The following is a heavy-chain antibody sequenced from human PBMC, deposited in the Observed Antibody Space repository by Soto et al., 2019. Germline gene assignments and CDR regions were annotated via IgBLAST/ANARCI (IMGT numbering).Heavy chain of an antibody. V-gene: IGHV3-23*01. D-gene: IGHD6-19*01. CDR1: GFTFRTYT. Sequence: PWGSLRLSCAASGFTFRTYTMNWVRQAPGKGLEWVSAISGSGGSTYYADSVKGRFTISRDNSKNTLYLQMNSLRAEDTAVYYCAKESSGWYANIDYWGQGTLVTVSS. CDR3: AKESSGWYANIDY. CDR2: ISGSGGST. J-gene: IGHJ4*02.